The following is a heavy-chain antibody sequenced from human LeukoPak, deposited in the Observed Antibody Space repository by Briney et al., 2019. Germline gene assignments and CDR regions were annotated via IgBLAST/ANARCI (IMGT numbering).Heavy chain of an antibody. CDR1: GGSISSSSYY. D-gene: IGHD1-20*01. V-gene: IGHV4-39*07. Sequence: PSETLSLTCSVSGGSISSSSYYWGWIRQPPGKGLEWIGTFHYSGRTYYNPSLKSRVTISVNMSKNQLSLKLISVTAADTAVYYCARLYRKTYKWNDQPDYWGQGTLVTVSS. CDR3: ARLYRKTYKWNDQPDY. J-gene: IGHJ4*02. CDR2: FHYSGRT.